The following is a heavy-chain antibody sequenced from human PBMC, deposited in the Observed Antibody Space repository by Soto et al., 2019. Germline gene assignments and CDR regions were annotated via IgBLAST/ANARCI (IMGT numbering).Heavy chain of an antibody. CDR2: IWYDASKK. V-gene: IGHV3-33*01. CDR3: ARDPDGGYSTSLVSDY. Sequence: QVQLVESGGGVAQPGRSLRLSCAASGFTFSTYGMHWVRQAPGKGLEWVAVIWYDASKKYYADSVKGRFTISRDNSKNXLYLQMNSLRAEDTAVYYCARDPDGGYSTSLVSDYWGQGTLVTVSS. J-gene: IGHJ4*02. CDR1: GFTFSTYG. D-gene: IGHD5-12*01.